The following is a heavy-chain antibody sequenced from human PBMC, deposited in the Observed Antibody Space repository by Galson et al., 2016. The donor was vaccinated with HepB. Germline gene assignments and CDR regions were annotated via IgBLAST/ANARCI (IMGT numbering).Heavy chain of an antibody. V-gene: IGHV4-39*01. CDR3: ATGIVVAGKYYYYYMDV. Sequence: LSLTCIVSGGSISSDYYWGWIRQPPGRGLEWIGSIYSSESTYYNPSLKSRDTISVDTSKNQFSLRLNSVTAADTGVYYCATGIVVAGKYYYYYMDVWGKGTTVTVSS. J-gene: IGHJ6*03. CDR1: GGSISSDYY. D-gene: IGHD1-26*01. CDR2: IYSSEST.